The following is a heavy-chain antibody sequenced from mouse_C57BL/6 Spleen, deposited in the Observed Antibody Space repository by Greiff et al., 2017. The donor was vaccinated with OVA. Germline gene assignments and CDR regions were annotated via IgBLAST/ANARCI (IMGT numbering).Heavy chain of an antibody. D-gene: IGHD2-5*01. J-gene: IGHJ4*01. Sequence: VQLQQSGPELVKPGASVKISCKASGYTFTDYYMNWVKQSHGKSLEWIGDINPNNGGTGYNQKFKGKATLTVDKSSSTAYMELRSLTSEDSAVYYCARSSNYDYYAMDYWGQGTSVTVSS. V-gene: IGHV1-26*01. CDR3: ARSSNYDYYAMDY. CDR2: INPNNGGT. CDR1: GYTFTDYY.